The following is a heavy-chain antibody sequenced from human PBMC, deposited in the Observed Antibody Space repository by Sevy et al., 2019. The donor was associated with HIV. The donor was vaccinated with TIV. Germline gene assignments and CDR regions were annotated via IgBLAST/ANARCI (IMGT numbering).Heavy chain of an antibody. J-gene: IGHJ6*03. CDR2: IYYSGST. Sequence: SETLSLTCTVSGGSISSSSYYWGWIRQPPGKGLEWIGCIYYSGSTYYNPSLKRRVTISVDTSKNQFTLKRGSVTAAETAVKYCARHYSTYDYGWGSYRRVYHMDVWGKGTTVTVSS. CDR3: ARHYSTYDYGWGSYRRVYHMDV. CDR1: GGSISSSSYY. D-gene: IGHD3-10*01. V-gene: IGHV4-39*01.